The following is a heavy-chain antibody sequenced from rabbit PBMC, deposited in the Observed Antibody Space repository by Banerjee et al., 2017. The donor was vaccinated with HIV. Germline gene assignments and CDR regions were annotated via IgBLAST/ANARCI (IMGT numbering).Heavy chain of an antibody. CDR2: IGAGSSGTT. D-gene: IGHD7-1*01. J-gene: IGHJ4*01. Sequence: QEQLVESGGGLVQPEGSLTLTCKASGFTLSSYWMWWVRQAPGKGLEWIACIGAGSSGTTYYASWAKGRFTISKTSSTTVTLQMTSLTAADTATYFCARHSTSTTYYRLDLWGPGTLVTVS. CDR3: ARHSTSTTYYRLDL. CDR1: GFTLSSYW. V-gene: IGHV1S45*01.